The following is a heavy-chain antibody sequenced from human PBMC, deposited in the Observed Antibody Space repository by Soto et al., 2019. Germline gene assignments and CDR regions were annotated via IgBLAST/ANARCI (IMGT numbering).Heavy chain of an antibody. CDR1: GYTFTSYG. D-gene: IGHD3-9*01. Sequence: ASVKVSCKASGYTFTSYGISWVRQAPGQGLEWMGWISAYNGNTNYAQKLQGRVTMTTDTSTSTAYMELRSLRSDDTAVYYCARGVGLRYFDWPYGMDVWGQGTTVTVSS. V-gene: IGHV1-18*01. CDR2: ISAYNGNT. CDR3: ARGVGLRYFDWPYGMDV. J-gene: IGHJ6*02.